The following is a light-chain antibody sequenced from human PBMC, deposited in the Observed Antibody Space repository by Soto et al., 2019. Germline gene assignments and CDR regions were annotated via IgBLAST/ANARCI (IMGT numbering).Light chain of an antibody. J-gene: IGLJ1*01. CDR1: SSDVGAYNY. CDR3: SSYTSSTTQV. Sequence: QSVLTQPASVSGSPGQSITISCTGTSSDVGAYNYVSWYLQHPGKAPKLMIYDVSYRPSGVSNRFSGFKSGNTASLTISGLQAEDEADYYCSSYTSSTTQVFGTGTKVTVL. CDR2: DVS. V-gene: IGLV2-14*01.